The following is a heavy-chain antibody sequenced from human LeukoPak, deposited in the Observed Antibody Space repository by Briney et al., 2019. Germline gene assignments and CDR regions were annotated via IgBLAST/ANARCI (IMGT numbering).Heavy chain of an antibody. CDR2: IYHSGST. CDR1: GYSISSSNW. D-gene: IGHD1-26*01. CDR3: ARRPRNSGRYDGPSGLDY. V-gene: IGHV4-28*01. Sequence: SETLSLTCAVSGYSISSSNWWGWIRQPPGKGLEWIGYIYHSGSTNYNPSLKSRVTISVDTSKNQFSLKLSSVTAADTAVYYCARRPRNSGRYDGPSGLDYWGQGTLVTVSS. J-gene: IGHJ4*02.